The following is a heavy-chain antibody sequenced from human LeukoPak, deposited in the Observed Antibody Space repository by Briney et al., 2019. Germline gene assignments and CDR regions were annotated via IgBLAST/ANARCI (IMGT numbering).Heavy chain of an antibody. Sequence: GGSLRLSCAASGFTFSSYAMSWVRQASGKGLEWVSGISGSGGSTYYADSVKGRFTISRDNSKNTLYLQMNSLRAEDTAVYYCAKDLYHSYGAPFDYWGQGTLVTVSS. V-gene: IGHV3-23*01. D-gene: IGHD5-18*01. CDR2: ISGSGGST. CDR1: GFTFSSYA. J-gene: IGHJ4*02. CDR3: AKDLYHSYGAPFDY.